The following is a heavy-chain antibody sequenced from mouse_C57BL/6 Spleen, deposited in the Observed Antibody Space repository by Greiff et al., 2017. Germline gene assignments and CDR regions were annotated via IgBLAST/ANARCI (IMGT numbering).Heavy chain of an antibody. CDR1: GFNIKDYY. D-gene: IGHD2-4*01. CDR3: ASWDYDVWFAY. V-gene: IGHV14-2*01. CDR2: IDPEDGET. Sequence: EVQLQQSGAELVKPGASVKLSCTASGFNIKDYYMHWVKQRTEQGLEWIGRIDPEDGETKYATKFQGKATITADTSSNTAYLQLSSLTSEDTAVYCCASWDYDVWFAYWGQGTLVTVSA. J-gene: IGHJ3*01.